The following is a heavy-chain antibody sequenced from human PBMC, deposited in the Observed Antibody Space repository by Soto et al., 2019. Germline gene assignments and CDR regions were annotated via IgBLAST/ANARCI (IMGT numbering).Heavy chain of an antibody. CDR2: ISKDGSKK. V-gene: IGHV3-30*18. D-gene: IGHD3-9*01. CDR3: ANPSGYYFGLGSHDEASDM. Sequence: QVQLVESGGGVVQPGRSLRLSCAASGFMFSGFGMHWVRQAPGKGLQGGAGISKDGSKKYYADSVKGRFTISRDNSKKTLYLQMNSLRAEDTAVYYCANPSGYYFGLGSHDEASDMWGQGTVVTVFS. CDR1: GFMFSGFG. J-gene: IGHJ3*02.